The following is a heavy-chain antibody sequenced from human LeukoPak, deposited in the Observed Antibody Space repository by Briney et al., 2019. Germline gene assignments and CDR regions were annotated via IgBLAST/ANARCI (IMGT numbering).Heavy chain of an antibody. CDR3: AKGLFDDFWSGYGFDY. D-gene: IGHD3-3*01. CDR1: GFTFSSYA. Sequence: GGSLRLSCAASGFTFSSYAMSWVRQAPGKGLEWVSAIGGSGGSTYYADSVKGRFTISRDNSKNTLYLQMNSLRAEDTAVYYCAKGLFDDFWSGYGFDYWGQGTLVTVSS. V-gene: IGHV3-23*01. CDR2: IGGSGGST. J-gene: IGHJ4*02.